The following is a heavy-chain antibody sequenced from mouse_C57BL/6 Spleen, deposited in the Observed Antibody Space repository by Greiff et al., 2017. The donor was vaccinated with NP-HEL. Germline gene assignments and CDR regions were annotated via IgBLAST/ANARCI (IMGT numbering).Heavy chain of an antibody. CDR1: GYAFSSSW. V-gene: IGHV1-82*01. D-gene: IGHD2-12*01. CDR3: ARFHGAYDRDY. Sequence: VQLQQSGPELVKPGASVKISCKASGYAFSSSWMNWVKQRPGKGLEWIGRIYPGDGDTNYNGKFKGKATLTADKSSSTAYMQLSSLTSEDSAVYFCARFHGAYDRDYGCQGTSVTVST. J-gene: IGHJ4*01. CDR2: IYPGDGDT.